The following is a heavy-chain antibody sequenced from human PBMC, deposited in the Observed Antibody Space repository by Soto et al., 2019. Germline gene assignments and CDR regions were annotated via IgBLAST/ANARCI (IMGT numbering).Heavy chain of an antibody. CDR2: TYYRSKWHN. CDR1: GDSVSSNSAA. CDR3: AKAIGATAHFDS. J-gene: IGHJ4*02. Sequence: PSQTLSLTCVVSGDSVSSNSAAWNWIRQSPSRGLEWLGRTYYRSKWHNDYAVSVKSRITINPDTSKNQFSLQLNSVTPEDTAVYYCAKAIGATAHFDSWGQGTLVTVPS. V-gene: IGHV6-1*01.